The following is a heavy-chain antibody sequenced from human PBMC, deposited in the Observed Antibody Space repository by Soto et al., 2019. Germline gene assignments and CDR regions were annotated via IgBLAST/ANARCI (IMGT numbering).Heavy chain of an antibody. V-gene: IGHV3-23*01. D-gene: IGHD2-2*01. CDR1: GFTFSNYA. CDR2: ISDSGIST. CDR3: AKGTSFGY. J-gene: IGHJ4*02. Sequence: EVQLLESGGGLVQPGGSLRLSCAASGFTFSNYAMSWVRQAPGKGLEWVSSISDSGISTYYADSVKGRFTISRDNSKNTLLLQMNSLRAEDTAVYYCAKGTSFGYWGQGALVIVSS.